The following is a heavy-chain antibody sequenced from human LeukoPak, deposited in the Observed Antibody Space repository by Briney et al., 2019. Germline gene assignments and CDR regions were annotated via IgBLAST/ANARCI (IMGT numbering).Heavy chain of an antibody. D-gene: IGHD1-26*01. J-gene: IGHJ5*02. CDR3: ARDTGSYYGNWFDP. CDR2: IIPIFGTA. V-gene: IGHV1-69*13. Sequence: EASVKVSCKASGGTFSIYAISWVGQAPGQGLEWMGGIIPIFGTANYAQKFQGRVTITADESTSTAYMELSSLRSEDTAVYYCARDTGSYYGNWFDPWGQGTLVTVSS. CDR1: GGTFSIYA.